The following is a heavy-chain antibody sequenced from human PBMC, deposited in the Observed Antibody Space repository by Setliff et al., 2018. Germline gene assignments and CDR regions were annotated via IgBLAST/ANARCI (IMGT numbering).Heavy chain of an antibody. CDR2: IVPNSRTI. D-gene: IGHD1-26*01. Sequence: GGSLRLSCTASGFTFGDYAVNWVRQAPGKGLEWVSHIVPNSRTIYYADSVKGRFTISRDNAKNSLYLQMSSLRAEDTAIYYCARDRGGASTRDHWGQGTLVTVSS. J-gene: IGHJ4*02. CDR3: ARDRGGASTRDH. V-gene: IGHV3-48*01. CDR1: GFTFGDYA.